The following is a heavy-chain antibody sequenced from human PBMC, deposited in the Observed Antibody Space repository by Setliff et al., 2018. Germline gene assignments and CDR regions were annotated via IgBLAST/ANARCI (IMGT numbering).Heavy chain of an antibody. Sequence: ASETLSLTCAVYGGSFSTYYWIWIRQPPGKGLEWIGEINHSGSTNYNPSLKSRVTISVDTSKNQFPLKLSSVTAACTAVYYCARYGYYYDRPYFDYWGQGTLVTVSS. V-gene: IGHV4-34*10. J-gene: IGHJ4*02. D-gene: IGHD3-22*01. CDR1: GGSFSTYY. CDR3: ARYGYYYDRPYFDY. CDR2: INHSGST.